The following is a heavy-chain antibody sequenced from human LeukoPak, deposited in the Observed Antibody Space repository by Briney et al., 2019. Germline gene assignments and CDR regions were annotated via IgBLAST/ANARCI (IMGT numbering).Heavy chain of an antibody. V-gene: IGHV3-7*01. CDR2: IKQDGSEK. D-gene: IGHD3-22*01. Sequence: GGSVRLSCADSGFTFSSYWMSWVRQAPGKGLEWVANIKQDGSEKYYVDSVKGRFTISRDNAKNSLYLQMNSLRAEDTAVYYCARDAYYDSSGYTKNFDYWGQGTLVTVSS. CDR1: GFTFSSYW. CDR3: ARDAYYDSSGYTKNFDY. J-gene: IGHJ4*02.